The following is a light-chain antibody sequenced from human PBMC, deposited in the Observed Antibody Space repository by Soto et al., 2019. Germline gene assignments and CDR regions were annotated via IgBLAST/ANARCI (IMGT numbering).Light chain of an antibody. CDR3: ISYTSSSTLYV. V-gene: IGLV2-14*01. CDR1: SSDVGGYNY. Sequence: QSALTQPPSVSGSPGQSITISCTGTSSDVGGYNYVSWYQQHPGKAPKLMIYDVSNRPSGVSNRFSGSKSGNTASLTISGLQAEDEADYYCISYTSSSTLYVFGTGTKLTVL. CDR2: DVS. J-gene: IGLJ1*01.